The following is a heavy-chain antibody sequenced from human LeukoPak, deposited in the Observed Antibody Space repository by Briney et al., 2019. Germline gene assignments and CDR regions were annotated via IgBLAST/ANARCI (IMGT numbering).Heavy chain of an antibody. J-gene: IGHJ4*02. D-gene: IGHD6-19*01. V-gene: IGHV1-8*02. Sequence: ASVKVSCKASGYTFTSYDINWVRQATGQGLEWMGWMNPNSANTGYVKKFQGRVTMTRNTSISTAYMELSSLRSEDTAVYYCARSYSSGWYDLDYWGQGTLVTVSS. CDR2: MNPNSANT. CDR3: ARSYSSGWYDLDY. CDR1: GYTFTSYD.